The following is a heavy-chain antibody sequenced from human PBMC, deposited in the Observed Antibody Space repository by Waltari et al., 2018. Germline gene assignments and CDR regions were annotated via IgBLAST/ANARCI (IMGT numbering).Heavy chain of an antibody. CDR2: IYTSGRT. J-gene: IGHJ3*02. D-gene: IGHD2-2*01. Sequence: QVQLQESGPGLVKPSQTLSLTCTVSGGSISSGSYYWSWIRQPAGKGLEWIGRIYTSGRTNYNPSLKSRVTISVDTSKNQFSLKLSSVTAADTAVYYCARDPQSFMPGSDAFDIWGQGTMVTVSS. V-gene: IGHV4-61*02. CDR3: ARDPQSFMPGSDAFDI. CDR1: GGSISSGSYY.